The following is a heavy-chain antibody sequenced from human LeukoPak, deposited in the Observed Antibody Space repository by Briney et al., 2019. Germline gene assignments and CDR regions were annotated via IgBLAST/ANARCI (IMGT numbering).Heavy chain of an antibody. CDR2: INSDDSST. J-gene: IGHJ5*02. Sequence: PGGSLRLSCAASGFTFSNYWMHWVRQAPGKGLVWVSRINSDDSSTSYADSVKGRFTISRDNAKNTLYLRMNSLRAEDTAVYYCARDPHGYWWFDPWGQGTLVTVSS. CDR1: GFTFSNYW. CDR3: ARDPHGYWWFDP. D-gene: IGHD5-18*01. V-gene: IGHV3-74*01.